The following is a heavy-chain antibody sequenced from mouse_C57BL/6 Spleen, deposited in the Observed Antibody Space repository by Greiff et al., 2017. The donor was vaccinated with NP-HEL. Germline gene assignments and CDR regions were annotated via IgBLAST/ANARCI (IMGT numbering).Heavy chain of an antibody. CDR2: INPNYGTT. J-gene: IGHJ4*01. CDR1: GYSFTDYN. V-gene: IGHV1-39*01. CDR3: ARWGLTLYYYAMDY. Sequence: EVQLQQSGPELVKPGASVKISCKASGYSFTDYNMNWVKQSNGKSLEWIGVINPNYGTTSYNQKFKGKATLTVDQSSSTAYMQLNILTSEDSAVYYCARWGLTLYYYAMDYWGQGTSVTVSS. D-gene: IGHD3-1*01.